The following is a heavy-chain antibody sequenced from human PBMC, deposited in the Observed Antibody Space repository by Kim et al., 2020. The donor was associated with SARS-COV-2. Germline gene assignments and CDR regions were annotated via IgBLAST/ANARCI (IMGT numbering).Heavy chain of an antibody. J-gene: IGHJ6*02. D-gene: IGHD1-26*01. Sequence: KFQGRVTITADESTSTAYMELSSLRSEDTAVYYCASSNRLATSVYGMDVWGQGTTVTVSS. CDR3: ASSNRLATSVYGMDV. V-gene: IGHV1-69*01.